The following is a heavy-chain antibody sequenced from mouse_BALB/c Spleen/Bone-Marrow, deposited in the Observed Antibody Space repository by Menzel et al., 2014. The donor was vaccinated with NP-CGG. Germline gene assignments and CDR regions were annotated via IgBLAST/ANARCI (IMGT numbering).Heavy chain of an antibody. CDR2: ISYSGST. D-gene: IGHD2-2*01. Sequence: EVKVVESGPSLVKPSQTLSLTCSVTGDSITSGYWNWIRKFPGNKLEYMRYISYSGSTYYNPSLKSRISITRDTSKNQCYLQLNSVTTEDTATYYCSRFGYDYALDYWGQGTAVTVSS. J-gene: IGHJ4*01. CDR1: GDSITSGY. CDR3: SRFGYDYALDY. V-gene: IGHV3-8*02.